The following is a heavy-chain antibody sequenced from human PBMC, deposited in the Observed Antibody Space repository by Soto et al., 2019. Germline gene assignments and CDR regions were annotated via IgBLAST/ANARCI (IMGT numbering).Heavy chain of an antibody. CDR3: AKDYDFWSGYFYAFDI. D-gene: IGHD3-3*01. CDR2: VSPSGGST. Sequence: GGSLRLSCAASGFTFSTYAMSWVRQAPGKGLEWVSTVSPSGGSTYYADSVKGRFTISRDNSRNTLYLQMNSLRAEDTAVYYCAKDYDFWSGYFYAFDIWGQGTMVTVSS. V-gene: IGHV3-23*01. CDR1: GFTFSTYA. J-gene: IGHJ3*02.